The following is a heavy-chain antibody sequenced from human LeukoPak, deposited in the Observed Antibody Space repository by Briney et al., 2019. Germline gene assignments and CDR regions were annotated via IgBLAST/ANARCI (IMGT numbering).Heavy chain of an antibody. Sequence: PGGSLRLSCAASGFTFSSYDMHWVRQAPGKGLEWVAFIRYDGSNKYYADSVKGRFAISRDNSKNTLYLQMNSLRPEDTAVYYCAKRFDSSGYGIDYCGQGTLVTVSS. CDR2: IRYDGSNK. D-gene: IGHD3-22*01. V-gene: IGHV3-30*02. CDR3: AKRFDSSGYGIDY. J-gene: IGHJ4*02. CDR1: GFTFSSYD.